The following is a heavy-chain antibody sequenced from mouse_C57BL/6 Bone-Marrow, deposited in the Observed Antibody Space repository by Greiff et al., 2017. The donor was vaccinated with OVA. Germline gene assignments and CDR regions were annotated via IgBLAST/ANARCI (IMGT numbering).Heavy chain of an antibody. CDR3: ARRSSNFFAY. CDR1: GYSFTGYY. D-gene: IGHD2-5*01. CDR2: INPSTGGT. V-gene: IGHV1-42*01. Sequence: VQLKESGPELVKPGASVKISCKASGYSFTGYYMNWVKQSPEKSLEWIGEINPSTGGTTYNQKFKAKATLTVDKSSSTAYMQLKSLTSEDSAVYYCARRSSNFFAYWGQGTLVTVSA. J-gene: IGHJ3*01.